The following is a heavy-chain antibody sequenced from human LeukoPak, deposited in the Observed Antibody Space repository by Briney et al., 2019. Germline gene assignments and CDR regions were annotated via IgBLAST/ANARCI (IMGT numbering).Heavy chain of an antibody. V-gene: IGHV1-2*02. CDR1: GYTFTGYY. CDR2: INPNSGGT. D-gene: IGHD2-2*01. J-gene: IGHJ5*02. Sequence: VASVKVSCKASGYTFTGYYMHWVRQAPGQGLEWMGWINPNSGGTNYAQKFQGRVTMTRDTSISTAYMELSRLRSDDTAVYYCARRQTYCSSTSCYYNWFDPWGQGTLVTVSS. CDR3: ARRQTYCSSTSCYYNWFDP.